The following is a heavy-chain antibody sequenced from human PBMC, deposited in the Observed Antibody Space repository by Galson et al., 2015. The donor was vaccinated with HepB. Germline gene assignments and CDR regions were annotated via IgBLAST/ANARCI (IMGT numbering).Heavy chain of an antibody. Sequence: CKASGGTFSSYAISWVRQAPGQGLEWTGGIIPIFGTANYAQKFQGRVTITADESTSTAYMELSSLRSEDTAVYYCARGNGYSYGTGNYYYYGMDVWGQGTTVTVSS. V-gene: IGHV1-69*01. D-gene: IGHD5-18*01. J-gene: IGHJ6*02. CDR2: IIPIFGTA. CDR3: ARGNGYSYGTGNYYYYGMDV. CDR1: GGTFSSYA.